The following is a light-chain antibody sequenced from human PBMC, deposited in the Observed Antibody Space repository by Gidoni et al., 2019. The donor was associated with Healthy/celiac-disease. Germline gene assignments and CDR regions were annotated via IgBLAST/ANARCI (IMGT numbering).Light chain of an antibody. CDR3: CSYAGSSTLNWV. J-gene: IGLJ3*02. CDR1: SSDVGSYNH. CDR2: ESS. V-gene: IGLV2-23*01. Sequence: QSALTQPASVSGSPGQSITISCTGTSSDVGSYNHVSWYQQHPGKAPNLMIYESSKRPSGVSNRFSGSKSGTTASMTITRRQDEDEAAYYCCSYAGSSTLNWVFGGGTKLTVL.